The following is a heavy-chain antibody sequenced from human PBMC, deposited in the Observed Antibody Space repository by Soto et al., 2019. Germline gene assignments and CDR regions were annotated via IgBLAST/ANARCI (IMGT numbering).Heavy chain of an antibody. J-gene: IGHJ4*02. CDR1: GFSFKHYA. CDR3: AKGFAVAGFYFES. V-gene: IGHV3-23*05. CDR2: ITASGNSR. Sequence: LRLCCVVSGFSFKHYAMGWFRQAPGKGLECVSGITASGNSRYYADSVKDRFTFSRDNSRNTLFLQMDSLGVDDTGTYYCAKGFAVAGFYFESWGQGTVVTVSS. D-gene: IGHD6-19*01.